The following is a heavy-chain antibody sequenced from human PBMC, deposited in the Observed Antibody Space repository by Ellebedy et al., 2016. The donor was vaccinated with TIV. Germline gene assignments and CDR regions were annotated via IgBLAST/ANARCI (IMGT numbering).Heavy chain of an antibody. CDR1: GFTFTTFW. J-gene: IGHJ2*01. CDR3: ARETAWYFDL. Sequence: GESLKISCAASGFTFTTFWMSWVRQAPGKGLEWVGNINQDGSEKCYGDSVKGRFTISRDNARNSLYLQMNSLRAEDTAVYYCARETAWYFDLWGRGTLVTVSS. CDR2: INQDGSEK. V-gene: IGHV3-7*05.